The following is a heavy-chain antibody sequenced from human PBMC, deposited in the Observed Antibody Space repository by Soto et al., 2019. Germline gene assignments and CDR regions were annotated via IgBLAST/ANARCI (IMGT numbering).Heavy chain of an antibody. CDR3: AGYSSSWYRHFDY. V-gene: IGHV4-59*01. CDR1: GGSLSRYY. D-gene: IGHD6-13*01. J-gene: IGHJ4*02. Sequence: ASETLSPTRTVAGGSLSRYYWSWVRPPPGKGLEWIGYIYYNVNTNFNPSLKSRVTLSVDTSKNQFSLKLSSVTAADTAVYYCAGYSSSWYRHFDYWGLGTLVTVSS. CDR2: IYYNVNT.